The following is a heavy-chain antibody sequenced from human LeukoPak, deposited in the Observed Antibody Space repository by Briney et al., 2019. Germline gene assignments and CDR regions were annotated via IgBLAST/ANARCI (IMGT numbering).Heavy chain of an antibody. J-gene: IGHJ4*02. V-gene: IGHV1-18*01. D-gene: IGHD3-9*01. CDR1: GYTFTSYG. CDR3: ARSGYDIFTGYYWGGGGPDY. Sequence: GASVKVSCKASGYTFTSYGISWVGQAPGQGLEWMGWISAYNGNTNYAQKLQGRVTMTTDTSTSTAYMELRSLRSDDTAVYYCARSGYDIFTGYYWGGGGPDYWGQGTLVTVSA. CDR2: ISAYNGNT.